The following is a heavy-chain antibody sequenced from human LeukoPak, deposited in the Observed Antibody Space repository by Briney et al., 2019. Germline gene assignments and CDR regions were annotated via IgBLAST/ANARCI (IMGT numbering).Heavy chain of an antibody. CDR1: GYSISSGYY. Sequence: SETLSLTCTVSGYSISSGYYWGWIRQPPGKGLEWIGSIYHSGSTYYNPSLKSRVTISVDTSKNQFSLKLSSVTAADTAVYYCAADYLNSEAFDIWGQGTMVTVSS. CDR2: IYHSGST. D-gene: IGHD2/OR15-2a*01. J-gene: IGHJ3*02. V-gene: IGHV4-38-2*02. CDR3: AADYLNSEAFDI.